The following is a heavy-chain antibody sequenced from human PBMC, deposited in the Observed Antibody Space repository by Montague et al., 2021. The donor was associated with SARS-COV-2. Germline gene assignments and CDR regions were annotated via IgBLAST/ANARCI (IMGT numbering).Heavy chain of an antibody. CDR2: INYSGSA. CDR3: ARGGVYFSGGIIFIPATGRLDG. CDR1: SGSFSDYY. D-gene: IGHD2-8*01. Sequence: SETLSLTCAVYSGSFSDYYWSWIRQSPGKGLQWLGYINYSGSATYNPSLKSRVTISGDTSKNQVSLKLQSVTPADTGVYYCARGGVYFSGGIIFIPATGRLDGWGQGTSVTVSS. J-gene: IGHJ3*01. V-gene: IGHV4-34*01.